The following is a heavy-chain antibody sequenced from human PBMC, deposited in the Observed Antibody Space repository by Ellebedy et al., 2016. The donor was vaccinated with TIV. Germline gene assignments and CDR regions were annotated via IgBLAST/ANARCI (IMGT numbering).Heavy chain of an antibody. V-gene: IGHV3-11*04. CDR1: GFTFSDYY. J-gene: IGHJ4*02. CDR2: ITGSGSTI. Sequence: GESLKISCAASGFTFSDYYMSWIRQAPGKGLEWVSYITGSGSTIYYADSVKGRFTISRDNAKNSLCLQMNSLRAEDTAVYFCTKEGAVAGAPAYLAYDYWGQGTLVTVSS. CDR3: TKEGAVAGAPAYLAYDY. D-gene: IGHD6-19*01.